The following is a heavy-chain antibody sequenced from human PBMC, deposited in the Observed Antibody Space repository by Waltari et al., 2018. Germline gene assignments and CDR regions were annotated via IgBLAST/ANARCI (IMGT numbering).Heavy chain of an antibody. Sequence: QVQLVQSGAEVKKPGSSVKVSCKSSGGTFSSYAISWVRQAPGQGLEWMGRIIPIVGTANYAQKFQGRVTITADKSTSTAYMELSSLRSEDTAVYYCAVNSRPRGVDYWGQGTLVTVSS. CDR1: GGTFSSYA. CDR2: IIPIVGTA. CDR3: AVNSRPRGVDY. D-gene: IGHD6-13*01. V-gene: IGHV1-69*04. J-gene: IGHJ4*02.